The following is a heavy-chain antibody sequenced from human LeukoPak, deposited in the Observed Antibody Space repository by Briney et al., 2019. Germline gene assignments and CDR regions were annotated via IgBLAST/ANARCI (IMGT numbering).Heavy chain of an antibody. V-gene: IGHV3-33*08. CDR1: GFTFSSYS. Sequence: PGGSLRLSCAASGFTFSSYSMNWVRQAPGKGLEWVAVIWEDGSSIYYADSVKGRFTISRDNSKNTLYLQMNSLRAEDTAVYYCARVGYNSGWYEYWGQGTLVTVSS. CDR2: IWEDGSSI. D-gene: IGHD6-19*01. CDR3: ARVGYNSGWYEY. J-gene: IGHJ4*02.